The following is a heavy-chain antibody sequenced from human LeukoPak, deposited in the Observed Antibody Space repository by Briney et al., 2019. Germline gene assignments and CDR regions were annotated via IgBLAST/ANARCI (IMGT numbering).Heavy chain of an antibody. CDR1: GGSISSYY. CDR3: ARALGYGDEEWFDP. D-gene: IGHD4-17*01. CDR2: IYTSGST. V-gene: IGHV4-4*07. Sequence: SETLSLTCTVSGGSISSYYWSWIPQPAGKGLEWMGRIYTSGSTNYNPSLKSRVTMSVDTSKNQFSLKLSSVTAAATAVYYCARALGYGDEEWFDPWGQGTLVTVSS. J-gene: IGHJ5*02.